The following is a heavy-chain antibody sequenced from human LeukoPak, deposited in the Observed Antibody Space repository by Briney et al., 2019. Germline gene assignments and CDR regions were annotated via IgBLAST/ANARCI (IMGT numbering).Heavy chain of an antibody. CDR3: ARRRILRYFDWRIYFDY. J-gene: IGHJ4*02. D-gene: IGHD3-9*01. CDR1: GYSISSGYY. V-gene: IGHV4-38-2*02. Sequence: SETLSLTCTVSGYSISSGYYWSWIRQPPGKGLEWIGEINHSGSTNYNPSLKSRVTISVDTSKNQFSLKLSSVTAADTAVYYCARRRILRYFDWRIYFDYWGQGTLVTVSS. CDR2: INHSGST.